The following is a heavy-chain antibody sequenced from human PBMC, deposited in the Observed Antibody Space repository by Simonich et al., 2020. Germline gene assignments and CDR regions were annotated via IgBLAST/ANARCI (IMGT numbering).Heavy chain of an antibody. CDR1: GFTFSSYE. D-gene: IGHD6-6*01. CDR3: ARDFRLQLVEIGTYYYYGMDV. Sequence: EVQLVESGGGLVQPGGSLRLSCAASGFTFSSYEMNWVRQAPGKGLEWVSYISSSGSTIYYADSVKGRFTISRDNAKNSLYLQMNSLRAEDMAVYYCARDFRLQLVEIGTYYYYGMDVWGQGTTVTVSS. V-gene: IGHV3-48*03. CDR2: ISSSGSTI. J-gene: IGHJ6*02.